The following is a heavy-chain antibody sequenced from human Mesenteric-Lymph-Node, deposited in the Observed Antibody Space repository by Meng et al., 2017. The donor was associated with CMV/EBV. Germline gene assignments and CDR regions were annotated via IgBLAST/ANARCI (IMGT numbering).Heavy chain of an antibody. V-gene: IGHV1-3*01. D-gene: IGHD5-24*01. Sequence: SCKASGYTFTSYAVHWVRQAPGQRPEWMGWMHAGNGDTKYSQKFQGRVTITRDSSASTAYMELSSLRSEDTAVYFCAGDGYSPFDYWGQGTLVTVSS. CDR3: AGDGYSPFDY. CDR2: MHAGNGDT. CDR1: GYTFTSYA. J-gene: IGHJ4*02.